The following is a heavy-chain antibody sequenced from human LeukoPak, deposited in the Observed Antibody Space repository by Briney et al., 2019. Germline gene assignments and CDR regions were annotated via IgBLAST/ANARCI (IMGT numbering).Heavy chain of an antibody. V-gene: IGHV4-61*10. CDR1: GGSISSGSYY. CDR2: IYYSGST. D-gene: IGHD2-21*02. CDR3: ARGSVVVTTNSGFDY. Sequence: PSQTLSLTCTVSGGSISSGSYYWSWIRQPAGKGLEWIGYIYYSGSTNYNPSLKSRVTISVDTSKNQFSLKLSSVTAADTAVYYCARGSVVVTTNSGFDYWGQGTLVTVSS. J-gene: IGHJ4*02.